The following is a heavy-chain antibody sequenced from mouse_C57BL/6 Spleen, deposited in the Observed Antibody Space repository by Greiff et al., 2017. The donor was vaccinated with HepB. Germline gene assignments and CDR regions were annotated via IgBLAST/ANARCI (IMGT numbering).Heavy chain of an antibody. J-gene: IGHJ1*03. D-gene: IGHD2-3*01. CDR3: ARKVDDGYYDWYFDV. CDR1: GFTFSDYG. CDR2: ISSGSSTI. Sequence: EVQLVESGGGLVKPGGSLKLSCAASGFTFSDYGMHWVRQAPEKGLEWVAYISSGSSTIYYADTVKGRFTISRDNAKNTLFLQMTSLRSEDTAMYYCARKVDDGYYDWYFDVWGTGTTVTVSS. V-gene: IGHV5-17*01.